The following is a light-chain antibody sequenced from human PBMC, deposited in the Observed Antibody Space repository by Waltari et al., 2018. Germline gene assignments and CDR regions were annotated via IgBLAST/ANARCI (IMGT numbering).Light chain of an antibody. CDR3: SSYTSSSPLV. J-gene: IGLJ2*01. V-gene: IGLV2-14*01. Sequence: QSALPQPASVSGSPGQSTTISCTGTSSDVGGYNYVSCYQQHPGKAPTLIIYEVSNRPAVVSSRFACSKSSKAAPLTISGLQAEDEADYCSSSYTSSSPLVFGGGTKLTVL. CDR2: EVS. CDR1: SSDVGGYNY.